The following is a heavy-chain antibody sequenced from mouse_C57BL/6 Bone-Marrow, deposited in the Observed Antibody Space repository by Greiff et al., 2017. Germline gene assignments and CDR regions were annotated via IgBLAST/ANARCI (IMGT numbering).Heavy chain of an antibody. D-gene: IGHD1-3*01. Sequence: EVKVVESGPELVKPGASVKIPCKASGYTFTDYNMDWVKQSHGKSLEWIGDINPNNGGTIYNQKFKGKATLTVDKSSSTAYMELRSLTSEDTAVYYCARAGGTSYYYAMDYWGQGTSVTVSS. CDR1: GYTFTDYN. CDR3: ARAGGTSYYYAMDY. V-gene: IGHV1-18*01. CDR2: INPNNGGT. J-gene: IGHJ4*01.